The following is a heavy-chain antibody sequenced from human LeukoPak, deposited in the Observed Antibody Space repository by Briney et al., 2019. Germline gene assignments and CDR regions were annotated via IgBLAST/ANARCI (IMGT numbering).Heavy chain of an antibody. D-gene: IGHD2-2*01. V-gene: IGHV3-23*01. Sequence: GGSLRLSCAASGFTFSSYAMSWARRAPGEGREEVSTMSGNGGSTFYADSVEGRFTISRDNSKNTLYVQMNRLRAEDTAVYYWGKGEVWGVVVPAGNDAFDSCGQGRMVT. CDR2: MSGNGGST. J-gene: IGHJ3*02. CDR3: GKGEVWGVVVPAGNDAFDS. CDR1: GFTFSSYA.